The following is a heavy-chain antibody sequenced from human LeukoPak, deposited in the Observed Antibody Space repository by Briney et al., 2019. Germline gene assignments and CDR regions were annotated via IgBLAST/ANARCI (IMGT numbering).Heavy chain of an antibody. J-gene: IGHJ2*01. V-gene: IGHV3-53*01. CDR1: GFTFSHYS. D-gene: IGHD3-22*01. CDR2: IYSGGST. CDR3: ARDRDSSGSYWYFDL. Sequence: GGSLRLSCAASGFTFSHYSMNWVRQAPGKGLEWVSVIYSGGSTYYADSVKGRFTISRDNSKNTLYLQMNSLRAEDTAVYYCARDRDSSGSYWYFDLWGRGTLVTVSS.